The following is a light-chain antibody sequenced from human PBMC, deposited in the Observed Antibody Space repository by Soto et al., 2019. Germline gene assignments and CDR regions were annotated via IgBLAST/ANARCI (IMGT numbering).Light chain of an antibody. V-gene: IGKV1-9*01. J-gene: IGKJ3*01. Sequence: DIQLTQSPSFLSASVGDRVTITCRASQGISSYLAWYQQKPGKAPKLLIYAASTLQRGVPSRFSGSGSGTEFTLTISSLQPEDFATYYCQQLNSYGVTFGPGTKVDIK. CDR1: QGISSY. CDR2: AAS. CDR3: QQLNSYGVT.